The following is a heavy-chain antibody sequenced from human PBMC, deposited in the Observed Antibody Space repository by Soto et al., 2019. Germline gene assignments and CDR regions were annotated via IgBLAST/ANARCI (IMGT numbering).Heavy chain of an antibody. CDR1: GYSVWNFE. V-gene: IGHV3-23*01. CDR2: LRGSGSGR. D-gene: IGHD1-26*01. Sequence: GSLRLSCAASGYSVWNFELHWVRKAAGKGLEWVSCLRGSGSGRYYADSVKGRFTISRDNSNNTLFLQMHSLRAEDTAVYYGSALGPTRLLASWGQGTLVTV. CDR3: SALGPTRLLAS. J-gene: IGHJ4*02.